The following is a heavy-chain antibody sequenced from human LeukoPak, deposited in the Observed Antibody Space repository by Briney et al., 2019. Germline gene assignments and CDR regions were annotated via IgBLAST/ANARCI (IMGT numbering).Heavy chain of an antibody. V-gene: IGHV3-30*03. CDR1: GFTFSNYG. CDR2: VSYDGSGR. J-gene: IGHJ4*02. Sequence: GTSLRLSCAASGFTFSNYGMHWVRQAPGKGLEWVAVVSYDGSGRYYVDSVKGRFTISRDNSRNTLFLQLNSLRAEDTAMYYCATGTFLYYFDYWGQGALVTVSS. D-gene: IGHD3-16*01. CDR3: ATGTFLYYFDY.